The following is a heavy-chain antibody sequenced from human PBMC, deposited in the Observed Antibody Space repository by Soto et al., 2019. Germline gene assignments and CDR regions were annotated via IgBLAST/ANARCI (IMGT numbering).Heavy chain of an antibody. CDR1: GGSISSGGYY. D-gene: IGHD3-10*01. CDR2: IYYSGST. Sequence: SETLSLTCTVSGGSISSGGYYWSWIRQHPGKGLEWIGYIYYSGSTYYNPSLKSRVTISVDTSKNQFSLKLSSVTAAGTAVYYGARDDEGSGSYYNPSVGYYGMDVWGQGTTVTVSS. J-gene: IGHJ6*02. CDR3: ARDDEGSGSYYNPSVGYYGMDV. V-gene: IGHV4-31*03.